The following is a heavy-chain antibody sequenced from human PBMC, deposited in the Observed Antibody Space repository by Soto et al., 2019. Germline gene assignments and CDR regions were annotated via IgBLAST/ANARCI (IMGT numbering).Heavy chain of an antibody. CDR1: GFTFRSFT. V-gene: IGHV3-21*01. D-gene: IGHD6-13*01. CDR3: TRDASRDSSARGWFNP. J-gene: IGHJ5*02. CDR2: ISSNSAYI. Sequence: GGSLRLSCAASGFTFRSFTMNWVRQAPGKGLEWVSTISSNSAYIYYTDALRGRFTISRDNAKNSLHLQMDSLRAEDTAVYYCTRDASRDSSARGWFNPWGPGTLVTVSS.